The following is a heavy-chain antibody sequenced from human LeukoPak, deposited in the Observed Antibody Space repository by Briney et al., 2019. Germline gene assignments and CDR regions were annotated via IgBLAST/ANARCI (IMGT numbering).Heavy chain of an antibody. V-gene: IGHV4-59*01. D-gene: IGHD2-21*02. J-gene: IGHJ5*02. CDR1: GGSISSYC. Sequence: SQTLSLTCTVSGGSISSYCWSWIRQPPAQGQDLNGNIYYSGSTNYNHSLKSRSTISVDASKTQYSLKLSPVTVAATAVYYCARELGFCGGDCYTHNWFARWSQGTLVTV. CDR3: ARELGFCGGDCYTHNWFAR. CDR2: IYYSGST.